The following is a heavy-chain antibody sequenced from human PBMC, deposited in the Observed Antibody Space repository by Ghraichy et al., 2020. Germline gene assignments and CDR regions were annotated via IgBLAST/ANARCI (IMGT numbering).Heavy chain of an antibody. V-gene: IGHV4-38-2*02. Sequence: SQTLSRTCTVSGYSISSGYYWGWIRQPPGKGLEWIGSIYHSGSTYYNPSLKSRVTISVDTSKNQFSLKLSSVTAADTAVYYCARKIYDILTGYPKDAFDIWGQGTMVTVSS. CDR3: ARKIYDILTGYPKDAFDI. D-gene: IGHD3-9*01. CDR2: IYHSGST. CDR1: GYSISSGYY. J-gene: IGHJ3*02.